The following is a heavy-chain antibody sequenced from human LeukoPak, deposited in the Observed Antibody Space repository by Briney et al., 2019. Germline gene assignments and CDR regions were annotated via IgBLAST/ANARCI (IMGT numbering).Heavy chain of an antibody. V-gene: IGHV3-48*03. Sequence: GGSLRLSCAASGFIFSDYEFNWIRQAPGKGLEWVSYISSSGRTIYYADSVRDRLTMSRDDAKNSLYLQMNSLRAEDTAIYYCVKGIHITMIVGLDWGQGTLVTVSS. J-gene: IGHJ4*02. CDR1: GFIFSDYE. D-gene: IGHD3-22*01. CDR2: ISSSGRTI. CDR3: VKGIHITMIVGLD.